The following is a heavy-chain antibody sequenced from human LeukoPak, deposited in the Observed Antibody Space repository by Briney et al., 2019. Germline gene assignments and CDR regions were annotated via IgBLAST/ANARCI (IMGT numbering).Heavy chain of an antibody. CDR1: GGSLSSYY. V-gene: IGHV4-59*01. D-gene: IGHD2/OR15-2a*01. CDR2: VYYSGST. CDR3: ARGEGRPFDY. Sequence: SETLSLTCTVSGGSLSSYYWGWIRQAPGKGLEWIGYVYYSGSTKYNPSLSSRLTISVDTSNNQFSLELRSVTAADTAVYYCARGEGRPFDYWGQGTLVTVSS. J-gene: IGHJ4*02.